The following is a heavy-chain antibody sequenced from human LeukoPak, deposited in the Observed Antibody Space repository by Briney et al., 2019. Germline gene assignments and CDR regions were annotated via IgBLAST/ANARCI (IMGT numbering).Heavy chain of an antibody. J-gene: IGHJ3*02. V-gene: IGHV3-23*01. Sequence: PGGSLRLSCAASGFTFSSYAMSWVRQAPGKGLEWVSAISGSGGSTYYADSVKGRFTISRDNSKNTLYLQMNSLRAEDTAVYYCARAGRITMIVVVITHAFDIWGQGTMVTVSS. CDR3: ARAGRITMIVVVITHAFDI. D-gene: IGHD3-22*01. CDR2: ISGSGGST. CDR1: GFTFSSYA.